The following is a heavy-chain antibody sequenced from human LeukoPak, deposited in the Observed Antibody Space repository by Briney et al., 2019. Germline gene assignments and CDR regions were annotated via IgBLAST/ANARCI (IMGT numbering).Heavy chain of an antibody. V-gene: IGHV4-39*01. CDR3: ARPQKEMATLTSVVAFDS. J-gene: IGHJ4*02. CDR1: GDSITTTNYY. CDR2: INYRGTT. Sequence: SETLSLTCTVSGDSITTTNYYWGWLRQPPGEGLEWIGSINYRGTTYYNPSLKRRVTISVDTSQNQFSLRLTSVTAADTAVYYCARPQKEMATLTSVVAFDSWGQGTLVTVSS. D-gene: IGHD5-24*01.